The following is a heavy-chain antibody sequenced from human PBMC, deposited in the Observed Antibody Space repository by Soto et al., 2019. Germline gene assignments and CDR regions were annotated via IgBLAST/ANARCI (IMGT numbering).Heavy chain of an antibody. D-gene: IGHD1-26*01. Sequence: PSETLSLTCTVSGGSISSSNYYWAGIRQPPGKGLEWIGNIYYTEGTYYNPSLKSRVTISVDTSKNQVSLKLFSVTAADTAVYYCVSAAKWELLFDYWGQGTLVTVSS. CDR3: VSAAKWELLFDY. CDR1: GGSISSSNYY. J-gene: IGHJ4*02. V-gene: IGHV4-39*01. CDR2: IYYTEGT.